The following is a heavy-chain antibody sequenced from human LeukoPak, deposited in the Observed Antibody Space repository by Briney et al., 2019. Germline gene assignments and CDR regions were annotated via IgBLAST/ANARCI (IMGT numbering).Heavy chain of an antibody. D-gene: IGHD3-3*01. CDR2: INPNSGGT. J-gene: IGHJ4*02. CDR1: GYTFTSYD. V-gene: IGHV1-2*02. CDR3: ARDQATYYDFWSGSLPDY. Sequence: ASVKVSCKASGYTFTSYDINWVRQATGQGLEWMGWINPNSGGTNYAQKFQGRVTMTRDTSISTAYMELSRLRSDDTAVYYCARDQATYYDFWSGSLPDYWGQGTLVTVSS.